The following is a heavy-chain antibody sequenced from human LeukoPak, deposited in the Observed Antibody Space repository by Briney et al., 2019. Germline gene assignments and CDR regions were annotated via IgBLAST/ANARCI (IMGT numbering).Heavy chain of an antibody. J-gene: IGHJ4*02. CDR1: GGSISSYY. CDR2: IYTSGST. Sequence: SETLSLTCTVSGGSISSYYWSWIRQPAGKGLEWIGRIYTSGSTNYNPSLKSRVTISVDTSKNQFSLKLSSVTAADTAVYYCARDGYHLRWYYFDYWGQGTLVTVSS. V-gene: IGHV4-4*07. D-gene: IGHD4-23*01. CDR3: ARDGYHLRWYYFDY.